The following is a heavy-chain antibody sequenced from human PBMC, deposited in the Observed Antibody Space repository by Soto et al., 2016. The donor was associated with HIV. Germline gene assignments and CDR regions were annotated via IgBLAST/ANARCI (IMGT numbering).Heavy chain of an antibody. V-gene: IGHV3-73*01. J-gene: IGHJ5*02. CDR1: GFIFSDCA. Sequence: EVQLVESGGGVVRPGGSLRLSCAASGFIFSDCAIHWVRQASGKGLEWVGVVRTKAANTATEYAASVKGRFTISRDDSENTAYLQMNNLKTEDTAMYYCTRDSGTYNWLDPWGQGTLVTVSS. CDR2: VRTKAANTAT. CDR3: TRDSGTYNWLDP. D-gene: IGHD1-26*01.